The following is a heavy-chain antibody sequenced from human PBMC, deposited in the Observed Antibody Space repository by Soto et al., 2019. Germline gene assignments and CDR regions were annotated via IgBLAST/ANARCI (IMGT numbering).Heavy chain of an antibody. CDR3: TGEVSSGY. Sequence: QVQLVESGGGVVQPGRSLRLSCAVFGFTVSTYGMHWVRQAPGKGLEWVAVISRDGGTKDYADSVKGRFTISRDNSRNTLVLEMNSLRGDDMAVYYCTGEVSSGYWGQGTLVTVSS. D-gene: IGHD2-8*02. J-gene: IGHJ4*02. CDR1: GFTVSTYG. V-gene: IGHV3-30*03. CDR2: ISRDGGTK.